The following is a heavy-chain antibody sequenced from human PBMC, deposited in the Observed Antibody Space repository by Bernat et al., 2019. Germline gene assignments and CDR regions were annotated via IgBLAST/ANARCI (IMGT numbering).Heavy chain of an antibody. CDR1: GFTFSGSA. CDR2: IRSKANSYAT. V-gene: IGHV3-73*01. J-gene: IGHJ4*02. CDR3: AKSSSWYERVAVDY. D-gene: IGHD6-13*01. Sequence: EVQLVESGGGLVQPGGSLKLSCAASGFTFSGSAMHWVRQASGKGLEWVGRIRSKANSYATAYAASVKGRFTISRDDSKNTAYLQMNSLKTEDTAVYYCAKSSSWYERVAVDYWGQGTLVTVSS.